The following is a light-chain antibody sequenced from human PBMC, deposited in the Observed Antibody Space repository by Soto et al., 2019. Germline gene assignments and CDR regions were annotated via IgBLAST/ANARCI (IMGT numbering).Light chain of an antibody. V-gene: IGKV1-39*01. CDR3: QQSFSVPLYT. Sequence: DIQMTQSPSSLSVSVGDRVTITCRASQSISIYLNWYQQKPGKAPKLLIYAASSLQSWVPSRFSGSGSGTDFTLTISSLKPEDFATYYCQQSFSVPLYTFGQGTTLEIK. J-gene: IGKJ2*01. CDR1: QSISIY. CDR2: AAS.